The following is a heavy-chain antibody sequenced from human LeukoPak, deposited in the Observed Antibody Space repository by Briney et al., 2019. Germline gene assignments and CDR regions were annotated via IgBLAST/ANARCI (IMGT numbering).Heavy chain of an antibody. J-gene: IGHJ1*01. CDR2: ISGSGAYT. Sequence: GGSLGLSCAASGFTFSSYAMTWVRQAPGKGLEWVSTISGSGAYTYYADSVKGRFTISRDNSKNTLYLQMNSLRAEDTAVYYCAKYFASGSYYKLPHWGQGTLVTVSS. CDR3: AKYFASGSYYKLPH. D-gene: IGHD3-10*01. V-gene: IGHV3-23*01. CDR1: GFTFSSYA.